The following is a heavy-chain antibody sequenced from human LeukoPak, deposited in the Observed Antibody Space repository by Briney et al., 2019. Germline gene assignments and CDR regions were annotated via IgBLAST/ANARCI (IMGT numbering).Heavy chain of an antibody. V-gene: IGHV3-7*03. J-gene: IGHJ3*02. CDR1: GFTFSSYW. CDR3: AKDDYYDSSGYYSGIGAFDI. Sequence: GGSLRLSCAASGFTFSSYWTSWVRQAPGKGLEWVANIKEDGSEKYYVDSVKGRFTISRDNAKNSLYLQMNSLRAEDTAVYYCAKDDYYDSSGYYSGIGAFDIWGQGTMVTVSS. CDR2: IKEDGSEK. D-gene: IGHD3-22*01.